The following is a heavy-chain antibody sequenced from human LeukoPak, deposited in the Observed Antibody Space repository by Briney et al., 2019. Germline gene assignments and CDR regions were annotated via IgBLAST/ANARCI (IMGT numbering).Heavy chain of an antibody. CDR3: AKDYTGNYLNFFDY. D-gene: IGHD1-26*01. Sequence: GGSLRLSCAASGFTFSNFDMTWVRKAPGKGLEWVSSISNSGGSTYYADSVKGRFTISRDNSKNTLYLQMNSLRAEDTAVYYCAKDYTGNYLNFFDYWGQGIMVTVYS. CDR1: GFTFSNFD. CDR2: ISNSGGST. J-gene: IGHJ4*02. V-gene: IGHV3-23*01.